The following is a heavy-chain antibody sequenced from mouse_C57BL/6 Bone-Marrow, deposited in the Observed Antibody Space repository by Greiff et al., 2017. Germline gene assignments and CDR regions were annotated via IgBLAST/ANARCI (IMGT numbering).Heavy chain of an antibody. D-gene: IGHD1-1*01. Sequence: QVQLQQPGTDLVKPGASVKLSCKASGSTFTSYWMHWVKQRPGQGLEWIGNLHPSNGGTTYNEKFKSKATLTVDKSSSTASMQLSSHTSADSAVSYSARDYYGSSYPYYTMNYWGKGTSVTVSS. CDR3: ARDYYGSSYPYYTMNY. J-gene: IGHJ4*01. CDR2: LHPSNGGT. CDR1: GSTFTSYW. V-gene: IGHV1-53*01.